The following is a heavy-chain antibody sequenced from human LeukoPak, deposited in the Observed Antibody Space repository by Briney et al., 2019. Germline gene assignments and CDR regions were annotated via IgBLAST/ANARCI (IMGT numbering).Heavy chain of an antibody. CDR3: ARAGPNYDILTGYSRVSAFDI. V-gene: IGHV1-2*02. CDR1: GYTFTGYY. D-gene: IGHD3-9*01. J-gene: IGHJ3*02. CDR2: INPNSGGT. Sequence: ASVKVSCKASGYTFTGYYMHWVRQAPGQGLEWMGWINPNSGGTNYAQKFQGGVTMTRDTSISTAYMELSRLRSDDTAVYYCARAGPNYDILTGYSRVSAFDIWGQGTMVTVSS.